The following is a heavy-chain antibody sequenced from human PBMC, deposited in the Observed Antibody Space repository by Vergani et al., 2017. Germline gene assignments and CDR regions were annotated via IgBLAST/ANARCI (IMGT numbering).Heavy chain of an antibody. V-gene: IGHV4-34*02. D-gene: IGHD6-19*01. J-gene: IGHJ3*02. CDR3: ARDTGQWLGPSAFDI. Sequence: QVQLQQWGAGLLKPSETLSLTCAVYGGSFSGYYWSWIRQPPGKGLEWIGEINHSGSTNYNPSLKSRVTISVDTSKNQFSLKLSSVTAADTAVYYCARDTGQWLGPSAFDIWGQGTMVTVSS. CDR2: INHSGST. CDR1: GGSFSGYY.